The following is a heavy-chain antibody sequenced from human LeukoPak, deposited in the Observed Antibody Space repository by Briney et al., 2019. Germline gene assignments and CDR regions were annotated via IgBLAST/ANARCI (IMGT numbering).Heavy chain of an antibody. CDR3: ARGHRITIFGVVIIEGGDY. CDR1: GYTFTSYY. V-gene: IGHV1-2*06. Sequence: AXVKVSCKASGYTFTSYYMHWVRQAPGQGLEWMGRINPNSGGTNYAQKFQGSVTMTRDTSISTAYMELSRLRSADTAVYYCARGHRITIFGVVIIEGGDYWGQGTLVTVSS. CDR2: INPNSGGT. D-gene: IGHD3-3*01. J-gene: IGHJ4*02.